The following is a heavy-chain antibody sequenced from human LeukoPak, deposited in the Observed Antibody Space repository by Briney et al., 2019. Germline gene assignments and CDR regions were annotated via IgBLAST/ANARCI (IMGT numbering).Heavy chain of an antibody. V-gene: IGHV3-53*01. CDR3: ARDLGSVGHTYGY. Sequence: PGGSLRLSCVASGLTVSSNYMSWVRQAPGKGLEWVSVFYSGGETYYADSVKGRFTISRDTSKNTLYLQMDSLRAEDTAVYYCARDLGSVGHTYGYWGQGTLVTVSS. J-gene: IGHJ4*02. D-gene: IGHD5-18*01. CDR1: GLTVSSNY. CDR2: FYSGGET.